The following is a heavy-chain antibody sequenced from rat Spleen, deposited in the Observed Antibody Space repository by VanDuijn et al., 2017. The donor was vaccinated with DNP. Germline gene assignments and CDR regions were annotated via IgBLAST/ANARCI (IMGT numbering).Heavy chain of an antibody. V-gene: IGHV5S10*01. D-gene: IGHD4-3*01. CDR3: ARSGRYYAMDV. CDR2: IIYDGSRT. J-gene: IGHJ4*01. CDR1: GFTFSHYY. Sequence: EVQLVESGGGLVQPGRSLKLSCAASGFTFSHYYMAWVRQAPTKGLEWVAYIIYDGSRTYYRDSVKGRFTVSRNNAESTLHLQLDSLGSEDTATYYCARSGRYYAMDVWGQGTSVTVSS.